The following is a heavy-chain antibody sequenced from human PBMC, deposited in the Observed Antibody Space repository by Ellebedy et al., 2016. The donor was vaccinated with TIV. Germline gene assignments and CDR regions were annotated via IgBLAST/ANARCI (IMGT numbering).Heavy chain of an antibody. Sequence: GESLKISXSASGFEFRDYAMSWVRQGPKGGLQWVASIRSASPPGTYYADSVQGRFIISRDNSKNSLFLEMSNLRVEDSAVYYCTRGRLGAANWFTLWGRGTRVTVSS. D-gene: IGHD1-26*01. CDR3: TRGRLGAANWFTL. CDR1: GFEFRDYA. V-gene: IGHV3-23*01. J-gene: IGHJ4*02. CDR2: IRSASPPGT.